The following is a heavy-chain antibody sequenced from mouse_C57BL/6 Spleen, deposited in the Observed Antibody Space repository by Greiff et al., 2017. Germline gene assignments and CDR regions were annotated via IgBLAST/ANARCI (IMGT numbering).Heavy chain of an antibody. D-gene: IGHD1-1*01. V-gene: IGHV5-4*03. J-gene: IGHJ1*03. Sequence: EVKLVESGGGLVKPGGSLKLSCAASGFTFSSYAMSWVRQTPEKRLEWVATISDGGSYTYYPDNVKGRFTISRDNAKNNLYLQRSHLKSEDTAMYYCARLTTVVPWYFDVWGTGTTVTVSS. CDR2: ISDGGSYT. CDR3: ARLTTVVPWYFDV. CDR1: GFTFSSYA.